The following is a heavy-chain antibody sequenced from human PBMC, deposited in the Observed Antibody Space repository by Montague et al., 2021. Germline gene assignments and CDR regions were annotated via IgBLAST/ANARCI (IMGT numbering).Heavy chain of an antibody. CDR2: TYYRSKWNY. Sequence: CAISGDSVASNGASWSWDRQSPSIGLAWQGRTYYRSKWNYEYAVSLKSRITINPDTSKNQFSLQVKSMTPEDTAVYYCALAVAGRGGYDCWGQGTLVTVSS. V-gene: IGHV6-1*01. CDR3: ALAVAGRGGYDC. D-gene: IGHD6-19*01. J-gene: IGHJ4*02. CDR1: GDSVASNGAS.